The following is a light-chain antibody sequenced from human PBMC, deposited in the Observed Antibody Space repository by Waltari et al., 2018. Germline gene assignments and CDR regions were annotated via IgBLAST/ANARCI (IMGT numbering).Light chain of an antibody. V-gene: IGKV3-15*01. J-gene: IGKJ5*01. CDR2: DAS. Sequence: EIVMTQSPATLSVSPGERVTLSCRASQSVSSNLAWYQRKPGQAPRRLIFDASTRATSVPGRFSGSGSGTEFTLTINSLQSEDSAVYYCQQYNRWPPITFGQGTRLEVK. CDR1: QSVSSN. CDR3: QQYNRWPPIT.